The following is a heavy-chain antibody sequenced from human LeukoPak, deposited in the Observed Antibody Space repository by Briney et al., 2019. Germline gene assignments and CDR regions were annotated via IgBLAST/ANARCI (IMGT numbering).Heavy chain of an antibody. Sequence: GGSLRLSCAASGVTFSSYSMNWVRQAPGKGLEWVSYMSSSSSTIYYSDSVKGSFTISRDNAKNSLYLQMKSLRAEDTAVYYCARARGIDIVVVPAAVNFDYWGQGTLVTVSS. J-gene: IGHJ4*02. V-gene: IGHV3-48*04. CDR2: MSSSSSTI. CDR1: GVTFSSYS. D-gene: IGHD2-2*01. CDR3: ARARGIDIVVVPAAVNFDY.